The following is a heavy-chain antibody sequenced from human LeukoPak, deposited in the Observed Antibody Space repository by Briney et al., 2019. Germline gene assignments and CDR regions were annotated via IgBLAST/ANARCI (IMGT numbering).Heavy chain of an antibody. CDR3: ARNIVVVPAAISYFDY. Sequence: SETLSLTCTVSGYSISSGYYWGWIRQPPGKGLEWIGSIYHSGSTYYNPSLKSRVTISVDTSKNQFSLKLSSVTAADTAVYYSARNIVVVPAAISYFDYWGQGTLVTVSS. V-gene: IGHV4-38-2*02. J-gene: IGHJ4*02. D-gene: IGHD2-2*02. CDR1: GYSISSGYY. CDR2: IYHSGST.